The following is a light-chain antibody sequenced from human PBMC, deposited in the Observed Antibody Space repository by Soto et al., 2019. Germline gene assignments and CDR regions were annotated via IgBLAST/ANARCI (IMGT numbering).Light chain of an antibody. Sequence: DLQMTPSPSSLSGSVGDRVTITCRASQTISSWLAWYQHKPGKAPNLLIYEVSTLHSGVPSRFSGSGSGTEFTLTISSLRPDDFATYYCQHYSGDRATFGQGTRLEIK. CDR2: EVS. CDR3: QHYSGDRAT. V-gene: IGKV1-5*03. CDR1: QTISSW. J-gene: IGKJ5*01.